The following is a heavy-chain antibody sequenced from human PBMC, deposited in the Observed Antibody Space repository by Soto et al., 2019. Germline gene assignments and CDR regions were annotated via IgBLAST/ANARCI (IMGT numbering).Heavy chain of an antibody. Sequence: ASVKVSCKASGYTFTSYGISWVRQAPGQGLEWMGWISAYNGNTNYAQKLQGRVTMTTDTSTSTAYMELRSLRSDDTAVYYRARSNLPDYGDYVAGYFQHWGQGTLVTVSS. D-gene: IGHD4-17*01. V-gene: IGHV1-18*01. CDR3: ARSNLPDYGDYVAGYFQH. CDR2: ISAYNGNT. J-gene: IGHJ1*01. CDR1: GYTFTSYG.